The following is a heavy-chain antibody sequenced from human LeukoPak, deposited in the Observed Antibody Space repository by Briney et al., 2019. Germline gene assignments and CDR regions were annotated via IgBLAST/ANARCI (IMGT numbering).Heavy chain of an antibody. CDR2: INPNSGGT. D-gene: IGHD6-13*01. J-gene: IGHJ5*02. Sequence: ASVKVSCKASGYTFTGYYMHWVRQAPGQGLEWMGWINPNSGGTNYAQKYQVRVTMTRDTSLSTAYMELSRLRSDDTAVYYCARYRRRWSTFDPWGQGTLVTVSS. V-gene: IGHV1-2*02. CDR1: GYTFTGYY. CDR3: ARYRRRWSTFDP.